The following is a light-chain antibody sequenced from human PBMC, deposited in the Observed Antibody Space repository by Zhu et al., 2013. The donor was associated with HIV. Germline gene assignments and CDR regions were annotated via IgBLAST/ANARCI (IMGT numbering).Light chain of an antibody. Sequence: DIVMTQSPLSLPVTPGEPASISCRSSQSLLYSNGYNYLDWYLQKPGQSPQLLIFLGSNRASRVPDRFSGSGSGTDFTLKISRVEPEDVGVYYCMQALQTPWTFGQGTKVEVK. CDR3: MQALQTPWT. V-gene: IGKV2-28*01. CDR2: LGS. CDR1: QSLLYSNGYNY. J-gene: IGKJ1*01.